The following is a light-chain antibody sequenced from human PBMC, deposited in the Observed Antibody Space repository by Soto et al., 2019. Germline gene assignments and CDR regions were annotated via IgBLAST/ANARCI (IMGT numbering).Light chain of an antibody. CDR3: QQYNNWPFIT. J-gene: IGKJ5*01. Sequence: EIVMTQSPATLSVSPGERATLSCRASQSVSSNLAWYQQKPGQAPRLLIYGASTRATGIPARFSGSGSGTEFTLTISSLKSEDFAFYYCQQYNNWPFITFGQGTRLEIK. CDR2: GAS. CDR1: QSVSSN. V-gene: IGKV3-15*01.